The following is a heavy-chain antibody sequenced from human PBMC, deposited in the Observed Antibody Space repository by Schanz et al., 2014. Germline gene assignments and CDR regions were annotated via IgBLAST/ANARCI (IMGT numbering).Heavy chain of an antibody. J-gene: IGHJ6*03. Sequence: CAASGFTFRSYAMSWVRQAPRRGLECVSSLSDAAVSANYADSVKGRFSMSREDSKNTVFLQMNSLRAEHTDVYYVAKDHFLTADRRAREYRGNGT. CDR1: GFTFRSYA. V-gene: IGHV3-23*01. D-gene: IGHD6-6*01. CDR2: LSDAAVSA. CDR3: AKDHFLTADRRAREY.